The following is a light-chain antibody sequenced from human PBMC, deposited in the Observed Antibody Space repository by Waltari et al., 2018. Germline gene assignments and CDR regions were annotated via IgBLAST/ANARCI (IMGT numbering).Light chain of an antibody. CDR3: QQPYIYPPT. CDR1: QGISNY. CDR2: AAS. V-gene: IGKV1-9*01. J-gene: IGKJ1*01. Sequence: DIQLTQSPSFVSASVGDRVTITCRASQGISNYLAWYQQTSNKPPKLLIYAASTVQSGGPARFSGSGSGTEFTLTISSLQPEDLATYYCQQPYIYPPTFGQGTRVDI.